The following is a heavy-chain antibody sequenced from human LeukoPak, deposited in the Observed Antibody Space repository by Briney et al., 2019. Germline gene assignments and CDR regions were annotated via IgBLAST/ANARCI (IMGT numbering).Heavy chain of an antibody. CDR2: ISSSGSTI. Sequence: GGSLRLSCAASGFTFSSYEMNWVRQAPGKGLEWVSYISSSGSTIYYADSVKGRFTISRDNAKNSPYLQMNSLRAEDTAVYYCARDAGDGYNSGYFDYWGQGTLVTVSS. CDR1: GFTFSSYE. V-gene: IGHV3-48*03. D-gene: IGHD5-24*01. J-gene: IGHJ4*02. CDR3: ARDAGDGYNSGYFDY.